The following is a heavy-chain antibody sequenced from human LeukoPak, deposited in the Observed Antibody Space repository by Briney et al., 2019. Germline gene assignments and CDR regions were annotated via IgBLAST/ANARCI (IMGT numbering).Heavy chain of an antibody. V-gene: IGHV3-21*01. D-gene: IGHD4-11*01. Sequence: GGSLRLSCAASAFTFSSYSMNWVRQAPGKGLEWVSSIGSSSSFMYYADSLKGRFTISRDNAKNSLYLQMNSLRAEDTAVYYCARMLSNLLYFDLWGRGTLVTVSS. CDR1: AFTFSSYS. CDR2: IGSSSSFM. CDR3: ARMLSNLLYFDL. J-gene: IGHJ2*01.